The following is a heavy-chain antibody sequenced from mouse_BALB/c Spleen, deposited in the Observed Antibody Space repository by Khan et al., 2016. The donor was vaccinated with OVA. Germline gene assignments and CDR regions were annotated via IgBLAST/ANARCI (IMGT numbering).Heavy chain of an antibody. J-gene: IGHJ1*01. Sequence: VQLKQSGPDLVKPSQSLSLTCTVTGYSITSGYSWHWIRQFPGNKLEWMGYIHYSGTTNSNPSLQSRISITRDTSKNQFFLQLNSVTTEDTATEYCERSGTTVIAYGDVDVGGAGTTVTVSS. CDR3: ERSGTTVIAYGDVDV. CDR1: GYSITSGYS. V-gene: IGHV3-1*02. D-gene: IGHD1-1*01. CDR2: IHYSGTT.